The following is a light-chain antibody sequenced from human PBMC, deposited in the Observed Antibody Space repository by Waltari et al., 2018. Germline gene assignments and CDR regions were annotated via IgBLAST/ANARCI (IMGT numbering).Light chain of an antibody. CDR3: QQYSTYSRT. J-gene: IGKJ1*01. Sequence: DIQMTQSPSTLSASVGDRVTTTCRASQSIIIWLAWYQQKPGKAPKLLIYKASSLESGVPSRFSGSGSGTEFTLTISSLQPDDFATYYCQQYSTYSRTFGQGTKVEIK. V-gene: IGKV1-5*03. CDR1: QSIIIW. CDR2: KAS.